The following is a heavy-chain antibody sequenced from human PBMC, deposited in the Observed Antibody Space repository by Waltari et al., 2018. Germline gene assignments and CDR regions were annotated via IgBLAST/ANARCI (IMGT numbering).Heavy chain of an antibody. CDR1: GYSISSGYS. V-gene: IGHV4-38-2*01. D-gene: IGHD6-13*01. J-gene: IGHJ3*02. Sequence: QVQLQESGPGLVKPSETLYLTCAVSGYSISSGYSWGWIRRPPGKGLEGIGCMYHSGSTYCTPTYKRRVTISVNTSKNQFTLTVCAVTAADTAVYYCASPLGGYSSRAFDIWGQGTMVTVSS. CDR3: ASPLGGYSSRAFDI. CDR2: MYHSGST.